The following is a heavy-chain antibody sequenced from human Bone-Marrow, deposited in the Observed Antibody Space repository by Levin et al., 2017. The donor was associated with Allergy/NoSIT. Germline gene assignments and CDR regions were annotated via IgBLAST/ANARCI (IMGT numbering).Heavy chain of an antibody. Sequence: PGGSLRLSCAASGFTFSSYAMSWVRQAPGKGLEWVSTISDTGGSTYYADSVKGRFTVSRDNSKNTLYLQMNSLRAEDPAVYYCAKRPYTSSGWFDYWGQGTLVTVSS. D-gene: IGHD6-19*01. CDR3: AKRPYTSSGWFDY. V-gene: IGHV3-23*01. CDR1: GFTFSSYA. CDR2: ISDTGGST. J-gene: IGHJ4*02.